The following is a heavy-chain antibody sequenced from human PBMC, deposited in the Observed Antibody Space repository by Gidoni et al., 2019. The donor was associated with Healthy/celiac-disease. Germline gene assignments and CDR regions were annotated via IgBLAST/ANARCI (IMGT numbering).Heavy chain of an antibody. CDR3: ARHVRSTSCFDY. D-gene: IGHD2-2*01. Sequence: QLQLQESGTGLVKPSETLSLTCTVSGGSISSSSYYWGWIRQPPGKGLEWIGSIYYSGSTYYNPSLKSRVTISVDTSKNQFSLKLSSVTAADTAVYYCARHVRSTSCFDYWGQGTLVTVSS. CDR2: IYYSGST. CDR1: GGSISSSSYY. J-gene: IGHJ4*02. V-gene: IGHV4-39*01.